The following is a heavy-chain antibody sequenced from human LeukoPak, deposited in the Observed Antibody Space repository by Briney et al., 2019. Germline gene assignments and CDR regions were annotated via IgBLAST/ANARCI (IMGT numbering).Heavy chain of an antibody. CDR2: INPNSGGT. V-gene: IGHV1-2*02. Sequence: ASVTVSCKASGYTFTGYYMHWVGQAPGQGGEWMGWINPNSGGTNYAQKFQGRVTMTRDTSISTAYMELSRLRSDDTAVYYCARLRAVAGLDYWGQGTLVTVSS. CDR1: GYTFTGYY. CDR3: ARLRAVAGLDY. J-gene: IGHJ4*02. D-gene: IGHD6-19*01.